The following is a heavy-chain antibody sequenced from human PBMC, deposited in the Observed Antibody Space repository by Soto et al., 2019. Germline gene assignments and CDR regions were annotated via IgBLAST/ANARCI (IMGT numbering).Heavy chain of an antibody. V-gene: IGHV1-2*04. J-gene: IGHJ4*02. Sequence: ASVKVSCKASGCTFTGYYMHWVRQAPGQGLEWMGWINPNSGGTNYAQKFQGWVTMTRDTSISTAYMELSRLRSDDTAVYYCARDHGNGDYYFDYWGQGTLVTVSS. CDR3: ARDHGNGDYYFDY. CDR2: INPNSGGT. CDR1: GCTFTGYY. D-gene: IGHD4-17*01.